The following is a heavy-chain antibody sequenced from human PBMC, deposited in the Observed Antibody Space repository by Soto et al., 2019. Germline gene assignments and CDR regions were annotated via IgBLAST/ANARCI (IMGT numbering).Heavy chain of an antibody. D-gene: IGHD2-2*01. CDR1: GDSVSSNSAA. V-gene: IGHV6-1*01. CDR3: ARLGCSSTSCYWEGRHNFDY. J-gene: IGHJ4*02. CDR2: TYYRSKWYN. Sequence: SQTLSLTCAISGDSVSSNSAAWNWIRQSPSRGLEWLGRTYYRSKWYNDYAVSVKSRITINPDTSKNQFSLQLNSVTPEDTAVYYCARLGCSSTSCYWEGRHNFDYWGQGTLVTVSS.